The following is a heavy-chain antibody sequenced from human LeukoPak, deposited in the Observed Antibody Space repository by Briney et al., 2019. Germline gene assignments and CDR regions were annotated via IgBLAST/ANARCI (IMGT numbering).Heavy chain of an antibody. Sequence: PGGSLRLSCTASGFTFNNYAMTWVRQAPGKGLQWVANIKTDGSEKYYVDSVKGRFTISRDNAKNSLYLQMNSLRAEDTAVYYCATYSSLNRREFQYWGQGTLLTVSS. CDR3: ATYSSLNRREFQY. CDR1: GFTFNNYA. J-gene: IGHJ1*01. D-gene: IGHD3-22*01. CDR2: IKTDGSEK. V-gene: IGHV3-7*01.